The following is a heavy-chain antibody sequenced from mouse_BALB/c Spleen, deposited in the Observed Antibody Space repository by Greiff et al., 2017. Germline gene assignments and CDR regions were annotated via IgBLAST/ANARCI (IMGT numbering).Heavy chain of an antibody. CDR2: IDPETGGT. J-gene: IGHJ1*01. CDR1: GYTFTDYE. CDR3: TRFEYYYGSSYGYFDV. Sequence: QVQLQQSGAELVRPGASVTLSCKASGYTFTDYEMHWVKQTPVHGLEWIGAIDPETGGTAYNQKFKGKATLTADKSSSTAYMELRSLTSEDSAVYYCTRFEYYYGSSYGYFDVWGAGTTVTVSS. D-gene: IGHD1-1*01. V-gene: IGHV1-15*01.